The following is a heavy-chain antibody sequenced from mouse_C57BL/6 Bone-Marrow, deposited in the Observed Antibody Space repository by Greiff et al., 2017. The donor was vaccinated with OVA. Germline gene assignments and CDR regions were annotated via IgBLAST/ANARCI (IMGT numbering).Heavy chain of an antibody. V-gene: IGHV10-1*01. CDR1: GFSFNTYA. J-gene: IGHJ4*01. Sequence: EVKVVESGGGLVQPKGSLKLSCAASGFSFNTYAMNWVRQAPGKGLEWVARIRSKSNNYATYYADSVKDRFTISRDDSESMLYLQMNNLKTEDTAMYYCVRQHSNYAMDYWGQGTSVTVSS. CDR2: IRSKSNNYAT. D-gene: IGHD2-5*01. CDR3: VRQHSNYAMDY.